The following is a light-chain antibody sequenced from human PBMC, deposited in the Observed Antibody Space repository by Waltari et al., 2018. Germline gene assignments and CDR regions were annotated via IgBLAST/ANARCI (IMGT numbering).Light chain of an antibody. V-gene: IGKV3-11*01. CDR1: QSVSSY. CDR2: DAS. CDR3: NQRATWPRT. J-gene: IGKJ1*01. Sequence: EIVLIQSPATLSLSPGERATLSCGASQSVSSYLAWYQQKPGQAPRLLIYDASTRATGIPARFSGSESGTDFTLTITNLEPEDSAVYYCNQRATWPRTFGQGTKVEIK.